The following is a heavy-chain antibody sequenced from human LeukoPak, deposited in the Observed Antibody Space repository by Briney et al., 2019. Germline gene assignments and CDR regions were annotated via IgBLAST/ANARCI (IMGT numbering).Heavy chain of an antibody. V-gene: IGHV1-18*01. CDR2: ISAYNGNT. D-gene: IGHD3-10*01. Sequence: ASVKVSCKASGYTFTSYGISWVRQAPGQGLEWMGWISAYNGNTNYAQKLQGRVTMTTDTSTSTAYMELRSLRSGDTAVYYCARIWEGWFASLGYFDYWGQGTLVTVSS. CDR1: GYTFTSYG. J-gene: IGHJ4*02. CDR3: ARIWEGWFASLGYFDY.